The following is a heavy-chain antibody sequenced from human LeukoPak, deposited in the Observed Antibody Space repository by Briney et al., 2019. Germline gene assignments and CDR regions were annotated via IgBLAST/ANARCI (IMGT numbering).Heavy chain of an antibody. Sequence: SETLSLTCTVSGGSISSYYWSWIRQPPGKGLEWIGYIYTSGSTNYNPSLKSRVTISVDTSKNQFSLKLSSVTAADTAVYYCARGGGQPLPIDYWGQGTLVTVSS. V-gene: IGHV4-4*09. CDR3: ARGGGQPLPIDY. CDR1: GGSISSYY. D-gene: IGHD2-2*01. J-gene: IGHJ4*02. CDR2: IYTSGST.